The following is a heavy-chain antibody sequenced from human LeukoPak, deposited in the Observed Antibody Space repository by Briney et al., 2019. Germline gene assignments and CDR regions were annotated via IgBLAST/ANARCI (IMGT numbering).Heavy chain of an antibody. J-gene: IGHJ4*02. Sequence: PGKSLRLSCEAAGFSFSTTGMHWVRQAPGKGLEWVAHVWYDGGNRYYADSVKGRFTISRDHSKSTLYLQMDSLRAEDTAMYYCARGTWSSGSFYYFDHWGQGTLVTVSS. D-gene: IGHD3-22*01. CDR1: GFSFSTTG. V-gene: IGHV3-33*01. CDR3: ARGTWSSGSFYYFDH. CDR2: VWYDGGNR.